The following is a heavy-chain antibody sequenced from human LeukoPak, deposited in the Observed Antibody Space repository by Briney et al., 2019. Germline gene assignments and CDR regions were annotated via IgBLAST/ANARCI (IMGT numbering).Heavy chain of an antibody. D-gene: IGHD3-10*01. CDR2: FDPEDGET. CDR1: GYTLTELS. CDR3: ATVGSGYYGSGRSQNWFDP. V-gene: IGHV1-24*01. J-gene: IGHJ5*02. Sequence: GASVKVSCKVSGYTLTELSMHWVRQAPGKGLEWMGGFDPEDGETIYAQKFRGRVTMTEDTSTDTAYMELSSLRSEDTAVYYCATVGSGYYGSGRSQNWFDPWGQGTLVTVSS.